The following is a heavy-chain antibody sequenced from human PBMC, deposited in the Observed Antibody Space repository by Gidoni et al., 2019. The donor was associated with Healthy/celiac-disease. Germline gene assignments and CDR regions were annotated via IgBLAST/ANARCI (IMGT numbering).Heavy chain of an antibody. CDR2: IYYSGST. V-gene: IGHV4-39*01. D-gene: IGHD6-13*01. Sequence: QLQLQESGPGLVKPSETLSLTCTVSGGSISSSSYSWGWIRQPPGKGLEWIGSIYYSGSTYYNPSLKSRVTISVDTSKNQFSLKLSSVTAADTAVYYCARYRQQREDAFDIWGQGTMVTVSS. J-gene: IGHJ3*02. CDR1: GGSISSSSYS. CDR3: ARYRQQREDAFDI.